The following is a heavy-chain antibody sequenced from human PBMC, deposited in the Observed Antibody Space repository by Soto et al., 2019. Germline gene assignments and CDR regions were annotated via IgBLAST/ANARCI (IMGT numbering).Heavy chain of an antibody. CDR1: GGSISSTTYY. J-gene: IGHJ5*02. V-gene: IGHV4-39*01. Sequence: SETLSLTCTVSGGSISSTTYYWGWIRQPPGKGLDWIGTIYYTGSTYYNPSLKSRVTISVDTSKNQFSLRLSSVTAADTAVYYCARHFLRGAPPPKTNWFDPWGQGTLVTVSS. CDR2: IYYTGST. CDR3: ARHFLRGAPPPKTNWFDP. D-gene: IGHD1-26*01.